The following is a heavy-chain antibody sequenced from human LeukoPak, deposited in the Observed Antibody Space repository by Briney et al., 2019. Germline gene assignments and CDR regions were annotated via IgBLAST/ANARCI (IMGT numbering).Heavy chain of an antibody. CDR1: GFTFSTYS. CDR2: INSRSNAI. D-gene: IGHD3-16*01. Sequence: GGALRLSCAASGFTFSTYSMNWVRQAPEKGLEWVSYINSRSNAIYYADSVKGRFTFSRDNVKNSLYLQMNSLRDEDTAVYYCAKDSRGGRFYVMDVWGQGTTVTVSS. V-gene: IGHV3-48*02. CDR3: AKDSRGGRFYVMDV. J-gene: IGHJ6*02.